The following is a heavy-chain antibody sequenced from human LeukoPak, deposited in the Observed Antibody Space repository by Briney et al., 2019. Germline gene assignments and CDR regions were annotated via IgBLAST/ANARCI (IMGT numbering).Heavy chain of an antibody. V-gene: IGHV3-21*01. D-gene: IGHD6-13*01. CDR1: GFTFSSYS. CDR3: ATVIAAAGTQGFDY. CDR2: ISSSSSYI. Sequence: GGSLRLSCAASGFTFSSYSMNWVRQAPGKGLEWVSSISSSSSYIYYADSVKGRFTISRDNAKNSLYLQMNSLRAEDTAVYYCATVIAAAGTQGFDYWGQGTLVTVPS. J-gene: IGHJ4*02.